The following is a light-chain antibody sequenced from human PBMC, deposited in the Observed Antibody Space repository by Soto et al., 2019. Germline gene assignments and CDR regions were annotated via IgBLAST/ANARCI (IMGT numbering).Light chain of an antibody. V-gene: IGKV3-11*01. Sequence: EIVLTQSPATLSLSPGERATLSCRASQSVGSSLAWYQQKPGQAPMLLINDSSNRATVIPARFSGSGSGTDFTLTISSLEPEDFAVYYCQQRNAWPLTFGGGNKVEIK. CDR1: QSVGSS. CDR3: QQRNAWPLT. J-gene: IGKJ4*01. CDR2: DSS.